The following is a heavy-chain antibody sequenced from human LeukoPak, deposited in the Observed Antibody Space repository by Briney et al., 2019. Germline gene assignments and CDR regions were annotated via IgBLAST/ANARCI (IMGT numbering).Heavy chain of an antibody. D-gene: IGHD6-13*01. V-gene: IGHV3-15*01. CDR2: IKSKTDGGTA. Sequence: PGGSLRLSCAASGFTFSNAWMSWVRQAPGKGLEWVGRIKSKTDGGTADYAAPVKGGFTISRDDSNDTLYLQMNSLKTEDTAVYYCTTEYYSSWFSYWGQGTLVTVSS. J-gene: IGHJ4*02. CDR3: TTEYYSSWFSY. CDR1: GFTFSNAW.